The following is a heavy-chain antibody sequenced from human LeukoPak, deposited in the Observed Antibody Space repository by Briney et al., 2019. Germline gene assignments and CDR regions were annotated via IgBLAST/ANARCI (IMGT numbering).Heavy chain of an antibody. CDR3: ARYCSSTSCKTNFDY. Sequence: ASVKVSCKASGYTFTSYGISWVRQAPGQGLEWMGWISAYNGNTNYAQKLQGRVTMTTDTSTSTAYMELRSLRSDGTAVYYCARYCSSTSCKTNFDYWGQGTLVTVSS. V-gene: IGHV1-18*01. J-gene: IGHJ4*02. CDR2: ISAYNGNT. D-gene: IGHD2-2*01. CDR1: GYTFTSYG.